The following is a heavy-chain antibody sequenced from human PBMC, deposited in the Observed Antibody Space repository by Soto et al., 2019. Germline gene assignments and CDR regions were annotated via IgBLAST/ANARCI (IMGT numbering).Heavy chain of an antibody. CDR1: GYSFSTAYY. D-gene: IGHD1-26*01. CDR2: LYYTGTT. J-gene: IGHJ6*02. V-gene: IGHV4-38-2*02. CDR3: ARGTGSLGSGMDV. Sequence: PSETLSLTCTVSGYSFSTAYYCVWMRQPPGKGLEWIGSLYYTGTTYYNPSLKSRVTISVDTSKSQFSLMLTSVTAADTAVYYCARGTGSLGSGMDVWGQGTTVTVSS.